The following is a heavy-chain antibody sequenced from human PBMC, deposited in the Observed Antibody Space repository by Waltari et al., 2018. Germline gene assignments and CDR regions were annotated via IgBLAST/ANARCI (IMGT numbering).Heavy chain of an antibody. V-gene: IGHV3-53*01. Sequence: EVQLVESGGGLIQPGGSLRLSCAASGFTVSDNYMNWVRQAPGKGLEWVSVLYSGGNTYYADSVKDRFTISRDTSKNTVYLQMNSLRAEDTAVYYCARESKVGHCSSSSCYSRDGMDVWGQGTTVTVSS. CDR3: ARESKVGHCSSSSCYSRDGMDV. J-gene: IGHJ6*02. CDR1: GFTVSDNY. CDR2: LYSGGNT. D-gene: IGHD2-2*01.